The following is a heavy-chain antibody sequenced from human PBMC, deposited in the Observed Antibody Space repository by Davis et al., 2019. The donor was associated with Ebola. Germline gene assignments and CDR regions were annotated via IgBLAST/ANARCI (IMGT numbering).Heavy chain of an antibody. V-gene: IGHV3-23*01. CDR1: GFTFSNYA. Sequence: GESLKISCAASGFTFSNYAMNWVRQAPGKGLEWVSTISGSGDSTYYADSVKGRFTISRDNSKNTLYLQMNSLRAEDTAVYYCAKDHYYMDVWGKGTTVTVSS. J-gene: IGHJ6*03. CDR2: ISGSGDST. CDR3: AKDHYYMDV.